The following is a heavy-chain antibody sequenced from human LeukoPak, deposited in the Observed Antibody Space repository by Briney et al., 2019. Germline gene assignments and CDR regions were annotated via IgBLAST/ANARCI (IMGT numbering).Heavy chain of an antibody. V-gene: IGHV3-20*04. Sequence: PGGSLRLSCAASGFTFDDYTMHWVRQAPGKGLEWVSLISWNGGSTGYADSVKGRFTISRDNAKNSLCLQMNTLRAEDTALYYCARKGYSGNYDYWGQGTLVTVSS. CDR2: ISWNGGST. CDR3: ARKGYSGNYDY. D-gene: IGHD1-26*01. CDR1: GFTFDDYT. J-gene: IGHJ4*02.